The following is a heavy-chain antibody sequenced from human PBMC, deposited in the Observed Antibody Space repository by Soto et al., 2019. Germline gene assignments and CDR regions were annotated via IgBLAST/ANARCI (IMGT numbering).Heavy chain of an antibody. V-gene: IGHV6-1*01. CDR3: AREKGITGTTYYYYYMDV. D-gene: IGHD1-7*01. Sequence: SQTLSLTCAISGDSVSSNSAAWNWIRQSPSRGLEWLGRTYYRSKWYNDYAVSVKSRITINPDTSKNQFSLQLNPVTPEDTAVYYCAREKGITGTTYYYYYMDVWGKGTTVTVSS. CDR1: GDSVSSNSAA. J-gene: IGHJ6*03. CDR2: TYYRSKWYN.